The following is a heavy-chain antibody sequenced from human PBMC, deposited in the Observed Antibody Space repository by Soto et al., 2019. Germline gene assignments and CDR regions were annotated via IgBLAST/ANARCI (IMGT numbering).Heavy chain of an antibody. CDR2: IKSKTDGGTT. J-gene: IGHJ4*02. CDR1: GFTFSNAW. Sequence: GGSLRLSCAASGFTFSNAWMNWVRQAPGKGLEWVGRIKSKTDGGTTDYAAPVKGRFTISKDDSKNTLYLQMNSLKTEDTAVYYCAAWPRSNWYDYWGQGTLVTVSS. V-gene: IGHV3-15*07. D-gene: IGHD6-13*01. CDR3: AAWPRSNWYDY.